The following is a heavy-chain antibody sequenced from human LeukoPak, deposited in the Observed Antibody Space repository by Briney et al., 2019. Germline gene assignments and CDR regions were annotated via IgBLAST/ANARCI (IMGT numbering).Heavy chain of an antibody. Sequence: SETLSLTCAVYGGSFSGYYWSWIRQPPGKGLEWIGEINHSGSTNYNPPPKSRVTISVDTSKNQFSLKLSSVTAADTAVYYCARGPHYYGSGSYYNPQRYFDYWGQGTLVTVSS. CDR2: INHSGST. D-gene: IGHD3-10*01. V-gene: IGHV4-34*01. CDR3: ARGPHYYGSGSYYNPQRYFDY. CDR1: GGSFSGYY. J-gene: IGHJ4*02.